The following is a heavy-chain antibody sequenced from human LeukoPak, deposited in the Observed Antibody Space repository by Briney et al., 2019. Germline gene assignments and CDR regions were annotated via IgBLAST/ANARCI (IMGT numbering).Heavy chain of an antibody. Sequence: GGSLRLSCAASGFTFSSYAMHWVRQAPGKGLEWVAVISYDGSNKYYADSVKGRFTISRDNSKNTLYLQMNSLRAEDTAVYYCARDKDPYYYDSSGTFYFDYWGQGTLVTVSS. V-gene: IGHV3-30-3*01. J-gene: IGHJ4*02. CDR1: GFTFSSYA. CDR3: ARDKDPYYYDSSGTFYFDY. D-gene: IGHD3-22*01. CDR2: ISYDGSNK.